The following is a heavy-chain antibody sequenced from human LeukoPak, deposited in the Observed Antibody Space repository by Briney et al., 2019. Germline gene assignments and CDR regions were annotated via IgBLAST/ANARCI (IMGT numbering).Heavy chain of an antibody. CDR2: IYYSGSI. V-gene: IGHV4-30-4*01. Sequence: SETLSLTCTVSGGSISSGDYYWSWIRQPPGKGLEWIGYIYYSGSIYYNPSLKSRVTISVDTSKNQFSLKLSSVTAADTAVYYCARVADQWLVYGYWGQGTLVTVSS. CDR3: ARVADQWLVYGY. J-gene: IGHJ4*02. D-gene: IGHD6-19*01. CDR1: GGSISSGDYY.